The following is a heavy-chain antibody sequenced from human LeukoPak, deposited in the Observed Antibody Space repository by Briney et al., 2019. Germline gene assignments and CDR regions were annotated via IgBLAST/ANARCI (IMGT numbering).Heavy chain of an antibody. CDR2: ISGSGGGT. J-gene: IGHJ6*03. CDR3: AKNRGAGSHYYYHMNV. CDR1: GFTFSTYA. V-gene: IGHV3-23*01. D-gene: IGHD1-26*01. Sequence: GGSLRLSCAASGFTFSTYAMSWVRQAAGKGLEWVSLISGSGGGTYYADSVKGRFTISRDSSKNTLYLQLNSLRVEDTAVYYCAKNRGAGSHYYYHMNVWGKGTTVTVSS.